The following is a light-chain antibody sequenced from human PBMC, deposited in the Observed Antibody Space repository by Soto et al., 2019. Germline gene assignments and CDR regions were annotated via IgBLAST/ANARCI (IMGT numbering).Light chain of an antibody. J-gene: IGLJ3*02. CDR3: AAWDDSLNGPRWV. CDR1: SSNIGSNT. CDR2: SNN. Sequence: QSVLSQPPSASGTPGQGVTISCSGSSSNIGSNTVNWYQQLPGTAPKLLIYSNNQRPSGVPDRFSGSKSGTSASLAISGLQSEDEADYYCAAWDDSLNGPRWVFGGGTKLTVL. V-gene: IGLV1-44*01.